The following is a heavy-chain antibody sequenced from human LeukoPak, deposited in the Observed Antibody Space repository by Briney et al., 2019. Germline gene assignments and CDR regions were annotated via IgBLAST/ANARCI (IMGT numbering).Heavy chain of an antibody. CDR3: AREGRYDFWSGENWFDP. CDR2: IYYSGSP. V-gene: IGHV4-59*11. D-gene: IGHD3-3*01. Sequence: SETLSLTCTVSGGSISSHYWSWIRQPPGKGLEWIGYIYYSGSPNYNTSLKSRVPISVDTSKNQFSLKLSSVTAADTAVYYCAREGRYDFWSGENWFDPWGQGTLVTVSS. J-gene: IGHJ5*02. CDR1: GGSISSHY.